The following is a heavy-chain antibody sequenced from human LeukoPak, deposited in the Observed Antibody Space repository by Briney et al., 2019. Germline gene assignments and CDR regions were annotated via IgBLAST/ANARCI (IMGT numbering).Heavy chain of an antibody. CDR2: IGHDGSGA. Sequence: GGPLRLSCAASGFPFNNYWMHWVRQSPGKGLICVARIGHDGSGAGYADSVKGRFTISRDNAKSTLYLQMNSLRAEDTAVYYCARYQQTGYESDYWGQGTLVTVSS. CDR3: ARYQQTGYESDY. V-gene: IGHV3-74*01. D-gene: IGHD5-12*01. J-gene: IGHJ4*02. CDR1: GFPFNNYW.